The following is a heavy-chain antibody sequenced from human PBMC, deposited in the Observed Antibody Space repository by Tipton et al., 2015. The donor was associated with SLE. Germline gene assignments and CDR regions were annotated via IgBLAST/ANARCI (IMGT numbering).Heavy chain of an antibody. D-gene: IGHD2-8*01. CDR1: GFTFRTYG. J-gene: IGHJ4*02. Sequence: SLRLSCAASGFTFRTYGVHWVRQAPGKGLEWVSFIRFDGNVKQYADSVRGRFTISRDNSKNTLSLQMDSLRPEDTSIYYCASILGNTNPSDFWGQGTLVTVSS. CDR3: ASILGNTNPSDF. V-gene: IGHV3-30*02. CDR2: IRFDGNVK.